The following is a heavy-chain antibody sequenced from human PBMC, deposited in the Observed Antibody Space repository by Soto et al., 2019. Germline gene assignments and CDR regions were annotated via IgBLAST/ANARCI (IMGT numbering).Heavy chain of an antibody. V-gene: IGHV1-69*02. D-gene: IGHD6-6*01. CDR1: GGTFSSYT. J-gene: IGHJ4*02. CDR3: ASPYSSSSAGLFDY. CDR2: IIPILGIA. Sequence: QVQLVQSGAEVKKPGSSVKVSCKASGGTFSSYTISWVRQAPGQGLEWMGRIIPILGIANYAQKFQGRVTSTADKSTSTAYMELSSLRSEDTAVYYCASPYSSSSAGLFDYWGQGTLVTVSS.